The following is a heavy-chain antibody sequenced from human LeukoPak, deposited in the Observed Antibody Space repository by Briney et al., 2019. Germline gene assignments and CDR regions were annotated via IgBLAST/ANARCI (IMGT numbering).Heavy chain of an antibody. CDR1: GFTFSIYA. Sequence: PGGSLRLSCAASGFTFSIYAMSWPRQAPGEGLEWVSTISGSSGRTYYADSVKGRFTISRDNSKNTLYLQMNNLRADYTAVYYCAKGDWGFPFDYWGQGTLVTVSS. D-gene: IGHD7-27*01. V-gene: IGHV3-23*01. CDR3: AKGDWGFPFDY. CDR2: ISGSSGRT. J-gene: IGHJ4*02.